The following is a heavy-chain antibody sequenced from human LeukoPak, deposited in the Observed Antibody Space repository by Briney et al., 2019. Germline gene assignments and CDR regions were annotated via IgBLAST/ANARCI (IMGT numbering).Heavy chain of an antibody. J-gene: IGHJ4*02. CDR1: GFSFRSYG. D-gene: IGHD4-17*01. CDR3: ARMSMTTVTTYSGVFDY. CDR2: IWYDGSNE. Sequence: GGSLRLSCGASGFSFRSYGVHWVRQAPGTGLQWVAVIWYDGSNEYYEDSVKGRFSISRDNSKNTVYLQMNSLRAEDTAVYYCARMSMTTVTTYSGVFDYWGQGTLVTVSS. V-gene: IGHV3-33*01.